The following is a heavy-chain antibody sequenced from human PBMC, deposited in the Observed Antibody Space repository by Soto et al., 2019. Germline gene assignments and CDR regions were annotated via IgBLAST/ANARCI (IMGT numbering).Heavy chain of an antibody. CDR3: ARVTTVKPFDY. D-gene: IGHD4-17*01. Sequence: SETLSLTCAVYGGSFSGYYWSWIRQPPGKGLEWIGEINHSGSTNYNPSLKSRVTISVDTSKNQFSLKLSSVTAADTAVYYCARVTTVKPFDYWGQGTLVTVSS. J-gene: IGHJ4*02. CDR1: GGSFSGYY. CDR2: INHSGST. V-gene: IGHV4-34*01.